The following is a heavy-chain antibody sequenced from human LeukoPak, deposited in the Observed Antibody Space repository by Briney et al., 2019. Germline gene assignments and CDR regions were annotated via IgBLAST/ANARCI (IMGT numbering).Heavy chain of an antibody. D-gene: IGHD3-16*01. J-gene: IGHJ6*02. Sequence: GGSLRLSCVASGFTFNTYVMSWVRQAPGKGLEWVATITGGGITYYADLVKGRFTVSRDNSKNTLYLQVNSLRAEDTAVYSCAKTLRGLLRDAMDVWGQGATVTVSS. CDR2: ITGGGIT. CDR1: GFTFNTYV. CDR3: AKTLRGLLRDAMDV. V-gene: IGHV3-23*01.